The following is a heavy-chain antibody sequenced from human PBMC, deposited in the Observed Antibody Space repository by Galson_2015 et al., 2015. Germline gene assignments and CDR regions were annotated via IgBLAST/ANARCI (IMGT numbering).Heavy chain of an antibody. CDR3: ARDDFQH. J-gene: IGHJ1*01. V-gene: IGHV3-48*02. CDR2: ISSSSTI. CDR1: GFTFSSYS. Sequence: SLRLSCAASGFTFSSYSMNWVRQAPGKGLEWVSYISSSSTIYYADSVMGRFTISRDNAKNSLYLQMNSLRDEDTAVYYCARDDFQHWGQGTLVTVSS.